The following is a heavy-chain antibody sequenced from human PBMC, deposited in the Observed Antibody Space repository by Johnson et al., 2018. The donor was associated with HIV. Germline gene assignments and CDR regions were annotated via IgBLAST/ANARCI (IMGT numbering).Heavy chain of an antibody. J-gene: IGHJ3*02. D-gene: IGHD3-22*01. CDR1: GFTFSSYA. Sequence: QVQLVESGGGLVQPGGSLRLSCAASGFTFSSYAMHWVRQAPAKGLEWVAVISFDGSNKYYADSVKGRFTISRDNSKITLYLQMNSLRAEDTAVYYCAREGYSYDSSGYYSPFDIWGQGTMVTVSS. CDR3: AREGYSYDSSGYYSPFDI. V-gene: IGHV3-30*04. CDR2: ISFDGSNK.